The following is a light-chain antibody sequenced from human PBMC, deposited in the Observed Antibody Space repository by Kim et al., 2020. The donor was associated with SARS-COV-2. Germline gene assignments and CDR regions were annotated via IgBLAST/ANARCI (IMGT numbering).Light chain of an antibody. CDR3: QQSYFSPIT. CDR2: GTS. V-gene: IGKV1-39*01. CDR1: QNIHTS. J-gene: IGKJ5*01. Sequence: IQMTQSPSSLSASVGDRVTISCRAGQNIHTSVNWYQQKTPGQAPKLLLFGTSILLPGAPSRFIGSGSGTDFTLTITSLQPEDFAIYYCQQSYFSPITFGQGTRLEIK.